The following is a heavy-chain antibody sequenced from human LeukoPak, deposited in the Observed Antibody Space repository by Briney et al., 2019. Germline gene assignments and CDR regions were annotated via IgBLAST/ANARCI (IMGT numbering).Heavy chain of an antibody. CDR2: ISGSGGST. J-gene: IGHJ4*02. CDR3: AKLRYYGSSLDY. V-gene: IGHV3-23*01. Sequence: GGSLRLSCAASGFTFSSYAMSWVRRAPGKGLEWVSAISGSGGSTYYADSVKGRFTISRDNSKNTLYLQMNSLRAEDTAVYYCAKLRYYGSSLDYWGQGTLVTVSS. CDR1: GFTFSSYA. D-gene: IGHD3-22*01.